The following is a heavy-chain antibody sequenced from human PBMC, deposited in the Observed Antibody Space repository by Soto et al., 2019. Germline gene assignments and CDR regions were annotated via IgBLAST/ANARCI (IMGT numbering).Heavy chain of an antibody. Sequence: ASVKVSCKASGGTFSSYAISWVRQAPGQGLEWMGGIIPIFGTANYAQKFQGRVTITADESTSTAYMELSSLRSEDTAVYYCARDAVPGYGDHHLDYWGQGTLVTVSS. CDR2: IIPIFGTA. J-gene: IGHJ4*02. D-gene: IGHD4-17*01. V-gene: IGHV1-69*13. CDR1: GGTFSSYA. CDR3: ARDAVPGYGDHHLDY.